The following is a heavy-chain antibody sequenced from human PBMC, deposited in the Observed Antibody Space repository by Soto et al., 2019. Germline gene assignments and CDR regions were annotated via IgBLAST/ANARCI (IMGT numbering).Heavy chain of an antibody. J-gene: IGHJ4*02. Sequence: SVSNAWMNWVRQAPGKGLEWVGRIKSKTDCGTTDYAAPVKGSFTISRDDSKNTLYLQMNSLKTEDTAVYYCTTEDYGAFDYWGQGTMVTVSS. CDR1: SVSNAW. CDR3: TTEDYGAFDY. V-gene: IGHV3-15*07. CDR2: IKSKTDCGTT. D-gene: IGHD3-10*01.